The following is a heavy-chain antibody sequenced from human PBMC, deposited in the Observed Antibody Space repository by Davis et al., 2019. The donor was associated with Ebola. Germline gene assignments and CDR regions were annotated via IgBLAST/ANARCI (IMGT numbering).Heavy chain of an antibody. CDR3: ARADDYGVL. V-gene: IGHV3-74*01. D-gene: IGHD4-17*01. J-gene: IGHJ4*02. Sequence: PGGSLRLSCAASGFTFNTYWMHWVRQAPGKGLVWVSRINSDGSSTSYADSVKGRFTISRDNAKNSLYLQMNSLRAEDTAVYYCARADDYGVLWGQGTLVTVSS. CDR2: INSDGSST. CDR1: GFTFNTYW.